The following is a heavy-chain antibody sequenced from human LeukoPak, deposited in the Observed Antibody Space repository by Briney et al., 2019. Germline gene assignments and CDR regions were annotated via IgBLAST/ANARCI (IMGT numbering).Heavy chain of an antibody. CDR3: ARVARGYSYGPFDY. J-gene: IGHJ4*02. V-gene: IGHV3-48*03. D-gene: IGHD5-18*01. CDR1: GFTFSSYE. Sequence: TGGSLRLSCAASGFTFSSYEMNWVRQAPGKGLEWVSYISSSGCTIYYADSVKGRFTISRDNAKNSLYLQMNSLRAEDTAVYYCARVARGYSYGPFDYWGQGTLVTVSS. CDR2: ISSSGCTI.